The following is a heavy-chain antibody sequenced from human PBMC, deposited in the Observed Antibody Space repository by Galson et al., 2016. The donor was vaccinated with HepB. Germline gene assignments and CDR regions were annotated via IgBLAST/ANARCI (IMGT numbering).Heavy chain of an antibody. CDR1: GFTFSTYS. Sequence: CAASGFTFSTYSMNWVRQAPGQGLEWVSYISRSSNPIFYADSVKGRFTISRDNAKNSLYLQMNSLTADDTAVCYCSRSDVTFDYANDFWGQGTLVTV. V-gene: IGHV3-48*01. CDR3: SRSDVTFDYANDF. D-gene: IGHD4-17*01. J-gene: IGHJ4*02. CDR2: ISRSSNPI.